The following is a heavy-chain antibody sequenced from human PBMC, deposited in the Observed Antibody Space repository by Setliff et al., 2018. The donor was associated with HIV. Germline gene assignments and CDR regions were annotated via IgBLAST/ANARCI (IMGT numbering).Heavy chain of an antibody. CDR2: IKSKTDGGTT. CDR1: GFTFSSYE. CDR3: ARGGSNSWSPFDY. J-gene: IGHJ4*02. Sequence: GGSLRLSCAASGFTFSSYEMNWVRQAPGKRLEWVGRIKSKTDGGTTDYAAPVKGRFTISRDDSKNTLYLQMNSLRAEDTAVYYCARGGSNSWSPFDYWGQGTLVTVSS. D-gene: IGHD6-13*01. V-gene: IGHV3-15*05.